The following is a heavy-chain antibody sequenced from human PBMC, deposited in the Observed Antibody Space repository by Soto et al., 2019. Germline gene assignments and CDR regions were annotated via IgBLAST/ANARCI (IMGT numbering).Heavy chain of an antibody. V-gene: IGHV3-48*01. J-gene: IGHJ4*02. CDR3: AYSSTPFDY. D-gene: IGHD6-13*01. CDR2: ISSSSTI. CDR1: GFTFSTYS. Sequence: PGGSLRLSCAASGFTFSTYSMNWVRQAPGKGLEWVSSISSSSTIYYADSVKGRFTISRDNSKNTLYLQMNSLRAEDTAVYYCAYSSTPFDYWGQGTLVTVSS.